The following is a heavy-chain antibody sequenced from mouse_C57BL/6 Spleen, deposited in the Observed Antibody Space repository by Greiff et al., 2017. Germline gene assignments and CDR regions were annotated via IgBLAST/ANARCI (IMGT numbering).Heavy chain of an antibody. D-gene: IGHD1-1*01. CDR2: IDPNSGGT. J-gene: IGHJ1*03. CDR3: ARPGSSFYWYFDV. Sequence: VQGVESGAELVKPGASVKLSCKASGYTFTSYWMHWVKQRPGRGLEWIGRIDPNSGGTKYNEKFKSKATLTVDKPSSTAYMQLSSLTSEDSAVYYCARPGSSFYWYFDVWGTGTTVTVSS. CDR1: GYTFTSYW. V-gene: IGHV1-72*01.